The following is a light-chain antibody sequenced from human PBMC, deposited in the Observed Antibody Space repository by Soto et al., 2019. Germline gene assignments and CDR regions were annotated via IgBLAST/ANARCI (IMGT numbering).Light chain of an antibody. J-gene: IGLJ1*01. CDR2: GVK. CDR1: GRDIGAYDY. V-gene: IGLV2-14*01. Sequence: QSALAQPASVSWSPGQSITISCTGSGRDIGAYDYVSWYQQHPGKAPKLLIYGVKNRPSGVSYRFSASKSAFTSSLTISGLQAEDEDHYYCSSYTTSYFYVFGPGTKVIVL. CDR3: SSYTTSYFYV.